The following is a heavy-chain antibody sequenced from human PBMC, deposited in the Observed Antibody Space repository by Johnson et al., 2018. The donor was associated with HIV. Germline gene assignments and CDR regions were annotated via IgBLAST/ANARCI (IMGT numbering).Heavy chain of an antibody. J-gene: IGHJ3*02. CDR1: GFTFSSYP. CDR3: TTDLQWLVRDGAFDI. V-gene: IGHV3-66*01. CDR2: IYSGGST. Sequence: VQLVESGGGVVQPGRSLRLSCAASGFTFSSYPMHWVRQAPGKRLEWVSVIYSGGSTYYADSVKGRFTISRDNSKNTLYLQMNSLKTEDTAVYYCTTDLQWLVRDGAFDIWGQGTMVTVSS. D-gene: IGHD6-19*01.